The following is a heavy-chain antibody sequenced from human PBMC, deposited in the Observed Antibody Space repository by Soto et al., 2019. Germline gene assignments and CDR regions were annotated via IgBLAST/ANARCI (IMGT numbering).Heavy chain of an antibody. V-gene: IGHV3-30*18. CDR3: AKGGMNHYYGMVV. J-gene: IGHJ6*02. CDR1: GFTFSSYG. CDR2: ISYDGSNK. Sequence: QVQLVESGGGVVQPGRSLRLSCAASGFTFSSYGMHWVRQAPGKGLEWVAVISYDGSNKYYADSVKGRFTISRDNSKNTLYLQMNSLRAEDTAVYYCAKGGMNHYYGMVVWGQGTTVTVSS.